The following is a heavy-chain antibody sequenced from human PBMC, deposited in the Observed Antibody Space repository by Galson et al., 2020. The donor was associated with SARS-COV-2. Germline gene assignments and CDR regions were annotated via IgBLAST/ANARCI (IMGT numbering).Heavy chain of an antibody. CDR2: ISDYNGNT. CDR3: ARAYSSTKEFDY. Sequence: ASVKDSCKASGYTFTTYGISWVRQAPGQGLEWMGWISDYNGNTHYAQKFRGRVTMTTDTSTNTAHMELRSLRSDDTAVYFCARAYSSTKEFDYWGQGTLVTVSS. CDR1: GYTFTTYG. D-gene: IGHD4-4*01. J-gene: IGHJ4*02. V-gene: IGHV1-18*01.